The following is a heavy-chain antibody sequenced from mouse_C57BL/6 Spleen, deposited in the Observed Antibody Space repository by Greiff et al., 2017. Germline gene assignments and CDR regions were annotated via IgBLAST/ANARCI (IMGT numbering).Heavy chain of an antibody. CDR1: GYSFTSYY. CDR2: IYPGSGNT. CDR3: ARHYGSSHWYFDV. D-gene: IGHD1-1*01. Sequence: QVQLQQSGPELVKPGASVKISCKASGYSFTSYYIHWVKQRPGQGLEWIGWIYPGSGNTKYNEKFKGKATLTADTSSSTAYMQLSSLTSEDSAVYYCARHYGSSHWYFDVWGTGTTVTVSS. J-gene: IGHJ1*03. V-gene: IGHV1-66*01.